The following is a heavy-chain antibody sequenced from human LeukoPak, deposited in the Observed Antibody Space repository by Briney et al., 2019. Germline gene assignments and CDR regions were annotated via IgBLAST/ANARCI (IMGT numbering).Heavy chain of an antibody. CDR1: VYSFTSYW. J-gene: IGHJ3*02. Sequence: GGCLRLSCEGCVYSFTSYWIIGVRQMPGRGREWMGNFDHSDSYTKYSPSFQRHVTMSTDKSISTALLQWSSLKASDTAMYYCTRRGGGSYFHAFDIWGQGTMVTVSS. CDR3: TRRGGGSYFHAFDI. CDR2: FDHSDSYT. V-gene: IGHV5-10-1*01. D-gene: IGHD1-26*01.